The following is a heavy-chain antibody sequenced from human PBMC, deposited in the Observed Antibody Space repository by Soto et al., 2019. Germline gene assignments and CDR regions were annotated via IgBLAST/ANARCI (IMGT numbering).Heavy chain of an antibody. CDR2: MYHSGST. CDR1: GGSISSGGYS. J-gene: IGHJ5*02. V-gene: IGHV4-30-2*01. Sequence: PSETLSLTCAVSGGSISSGGYSWSWIRQPPGKGLEWIGYMYHSGSTYYNPSLKSRVTLSVDASKNQFSLKLSSVTAADTAVYYCARGFYDTGGYSSPFDIWGQGILVTVSS. D-gene: IGHD3-22*01. CDR3: ARGFYDTGGYSSPFDI.